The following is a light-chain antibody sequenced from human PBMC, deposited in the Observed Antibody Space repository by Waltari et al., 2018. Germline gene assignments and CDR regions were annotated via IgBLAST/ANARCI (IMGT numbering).Light chain of an antibody. CDR1: QGISYF. CDR3: QHLNSSPPQ. CDR2: AAS. J-gene: IGKJ4*02. Sequence: SQSTQSPSSLSASAGDRVTITGRASQGISYFLAWYQQKPGKAPKVLIAAASTMQSGVPYRFSGSGSGKDFTLAISNLQPEDFATYYCQHLNSSPPQFGGGTKVEIK. V-gene: IGKV1-9*01.